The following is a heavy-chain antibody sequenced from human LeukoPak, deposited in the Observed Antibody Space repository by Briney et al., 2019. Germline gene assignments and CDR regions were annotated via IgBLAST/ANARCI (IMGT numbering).Heavy chain of an antibody. D-gene: IGHD6-6*01. CDR2: INHSGST. CDR3: ARVSIVARGGDY. CDR1: GGSFSGYY. Sequence: SETLSLTCAVYGGSFSGYYWSWIRQPPGKGLEWIGEINHSGSTNYNPSLKSRVTISVDTSKNQFSLKLSSVTAADTAVYYCARVSIVARGGDYWGQGTLVTVSS. J-gene: IGHJ4*02. V-gene: IGHV4-34*01.